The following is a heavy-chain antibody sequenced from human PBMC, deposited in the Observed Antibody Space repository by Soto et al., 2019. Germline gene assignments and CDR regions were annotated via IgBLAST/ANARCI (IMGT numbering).Heavy chain of an antibody. CDR1: GFNFSTFG. J-gene: IGHJ5*02. D-gene: IGHD6-25*01. CDR2: ISYEASNK. V-gene: IGHV3-30*18. CDR3: AKCPGVAAAGPPFDP. Sequence: GGSLRLSCAASGFNFSTFGMHWVRQAPGKGLEWVAVISYEASNKYYADSVRGRFTISRDNSKNTLYLQMNSLRVEDTAVYYCAKCPGVAAAGPPFDPWGQGTLVTVSS.